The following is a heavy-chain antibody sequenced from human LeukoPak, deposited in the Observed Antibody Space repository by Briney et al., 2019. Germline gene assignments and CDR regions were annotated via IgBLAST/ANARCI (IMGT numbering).Heavy chain of an antibody. Sequence: RGSLRLSCAASGFTFSSYAMSWVRQAPGKGLEWVSFIDSTGSTYYADSVKGRFTISRDNSRNTLYLQMNSLRVEDTAVYYCARRERLGYSYGRGTLDIWGQGTMVTVSS. CDR2: IDSTGST. V-gene: IGHV3-66*01. CDR1: GFTFSSYA. J-gene: IGHJ3*02. D-gene: IGHD5-18*01. CDR3: ARRERLGYSYGRGTLDI.